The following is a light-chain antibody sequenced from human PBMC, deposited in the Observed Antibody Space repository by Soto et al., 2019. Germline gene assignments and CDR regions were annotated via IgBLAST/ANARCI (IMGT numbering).Light chain of an antibody. Sequence: DVVMTQSPLSLPVTLGQPASISCRSSQSLVYSDGNTYLNWFQQWPGQSPRRLIYKVSNRDSGVPDRFSGSGSGTDFTLKSSRVEAEDVGVYYCMQGTHWLYTFGQGTRLEIK. CDR3: MQGTHWLYT. V-gene: IGKV2-30*01. CDR1: QSLVYSDGNTY. J-gene: IGKJ2*01. CDR2: KVS.